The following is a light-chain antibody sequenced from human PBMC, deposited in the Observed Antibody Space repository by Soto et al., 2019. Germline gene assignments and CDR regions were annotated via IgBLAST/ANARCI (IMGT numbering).Light chain of an antibody. J-gene: IGKJ5*01. Sequence: DIQMTQSPSTLSASVGDRVTITGLASQSISSWLAWYQQKPGKAPKVLIYDASTVEAGVPSRFSGSGSGTDFTLTISSLQPEDFATYYCQQFSNYPHVFGQGTRLE. CDR3: QQFSNYPHV. V-gene: IGKV1-5*01. CDR1: QSISSW. CDR2: DAS.